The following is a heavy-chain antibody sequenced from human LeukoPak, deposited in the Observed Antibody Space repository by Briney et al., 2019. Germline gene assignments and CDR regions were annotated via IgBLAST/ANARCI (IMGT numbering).Heavy chain of an antibody. J-gene: IGHJ4*02. CDR3: ATAYSSSWYYFDY. D-gene: IGHD6-13*01. CDR1: GFTFSSYA. Sequence: GGSLRLSCAASGFTFSSYAMSWVRQAPGKGLEWVSAISGSGGSTYYADSVKGRFTTSRDNSKNTLYLQMNSLRAEDTAVYYCATAYSSSWYYFDYWGQGTLVTVSS. CDR2: ISGSGGST. V-gene: IGHV3-23*01.